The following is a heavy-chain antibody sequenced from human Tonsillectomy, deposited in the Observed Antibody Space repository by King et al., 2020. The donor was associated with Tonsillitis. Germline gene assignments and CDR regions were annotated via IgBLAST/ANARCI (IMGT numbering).Heavy chain of an antibody. J-gene: IGHJ6*02. CDR3: ARDKESRRLVRGVTPPYYYCMDV. V-gene: IGHV3-48*01. Sequence: VQLVESGGGLVQPGGSLRLSCAASRFTFSSYTMNWVRQAPGKGLEWVSYISSSSSTIYYADSVKGRFTISRDNAKNSLYLQMNSLRVEDTAVYYCARDKESRRLVRGVTPPYYYCMDVWGQGTTVTVSS. CDR1: RFTFSSYT. D-gene: IGHD3-10*01. CDR2: ISSSSSTI.